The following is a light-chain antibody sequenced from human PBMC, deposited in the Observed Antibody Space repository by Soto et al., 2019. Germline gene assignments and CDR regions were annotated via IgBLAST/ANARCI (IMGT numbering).Light chain of an antibody. CDR3: QTWDTGIVL. CDR1: SGHSNYA. J-gene: IGLJ2*01. V-gene: IGLV4-69*01. CDR2: VNSDGSH. Sequence: QPVLTQSPSASASLGASVKLTCTLSSGHSNYAIAWHQQLPEKGPRDLMKVNSDGSHSKGDGIPDRFSGSSSGAERYLTISSLQSEDEADYYCQTWDTGIVLFGGGTKLTVL.